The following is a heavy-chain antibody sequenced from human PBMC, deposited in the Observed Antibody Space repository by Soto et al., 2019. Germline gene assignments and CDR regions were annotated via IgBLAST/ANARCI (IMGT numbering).Heavy chain of an antibody. CDR2: IRSKAYGGTT. CDR1: GFTFGDYA. Sequence: EVQLVESGGGLVQPGRSLRLSCTASGFTFGDYAMSWFRQAPGKGLEWVGFIRSKAYGGTTEYAASVKGRFTISRDDSKSIAYLQMNSLKTEDTAVYYCTREGPYYDILTGYYKGWFDPWGQGTLVTVSS. J-gene: IGHJ5*02. V-gene: IGHV3-49*03. CDR3: TREGPYYDILTGYYKGWFDP. D-gene: IGHD3-9*01.